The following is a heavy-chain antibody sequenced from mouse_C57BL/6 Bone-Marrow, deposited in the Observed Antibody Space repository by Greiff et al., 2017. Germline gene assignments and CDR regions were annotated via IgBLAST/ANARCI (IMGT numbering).Heavy chain of an antibody. CDR3: AKDSSGYVWFAY. Sequence: QVQLQQSGAELARPGASVKLSCKASGYTFTSYGISWVKQRTGPGLEWIGEIYPRSGNTYYNEKFKGKATLTADKSSSTAYMELRSLTSEDSAVYFCAKDSSGYVWFAYWGQGTLVTVSA. D-gene: IGHD3-2*02. CDR1: GYTFTSYG. CDR2: IYPRSGNT. V-gene: IGHV1-81*01. J-gene: IGHJ3*01.